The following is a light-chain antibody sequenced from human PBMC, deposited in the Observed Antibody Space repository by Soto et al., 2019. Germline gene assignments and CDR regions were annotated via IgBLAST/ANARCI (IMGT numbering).Light chain of an antibody. CDR2: KAS. V-gene: IGKV1-5*03. Sequence: DIEMTQSPSTLSASVGDRVTITCRASQRFDGRLAWYQQNPGRAPKLLIYKASNLESGVPSRFSGSGSGTEFTLTISSLQPEDFATYYCQQYDHYPISFGQGTRLDIK. CDR1: QRFDGR. J-gene: IGKJ5*01. CDR3: QQYDHYPIS.